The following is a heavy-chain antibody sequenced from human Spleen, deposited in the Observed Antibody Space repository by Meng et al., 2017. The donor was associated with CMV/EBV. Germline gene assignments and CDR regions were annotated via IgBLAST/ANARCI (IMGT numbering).Heavy chain of an antibody. CDR2: INHSGST. CDR3: ASAPQGIAVAGTGAVDY. Sequence: YGGSFSGYYWSWSRQPPGKGLEWIGEINHSGSTNYNPSLKSRVTISVDTSKNQFSLKLSSVTAADTAVYYCASAPQGIAVAGTGAVDYWGQGTLVTVSS. D-gene: IGHD6-19*01. J-gene: IGHJ4*02. CDR1: GGSFSGYY. V-gene: IGHV4-34*01.